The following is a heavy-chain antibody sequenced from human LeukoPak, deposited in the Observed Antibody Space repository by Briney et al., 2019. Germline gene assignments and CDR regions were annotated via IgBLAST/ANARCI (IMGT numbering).Heavy chain of an antibody. CDR1: GYTFTGYY. CDR2: INPNSGGT. J-gene: IGHJ4*02. D-gene: IGHD6-13*01. CDR3: ARCPRPYSGSCDYFDY. Sequence: GASVKVSCKASGYTFTGYYMHWVRQAPGQGLEWMGWINPNSGGTNYAQKFQGWVTMTRDTSISTAYMELSRLRSDDTAVYYCARCPRPYSGSCDYFDYWGQGTLVTVSS. V-gene: IGHV1-2*04.